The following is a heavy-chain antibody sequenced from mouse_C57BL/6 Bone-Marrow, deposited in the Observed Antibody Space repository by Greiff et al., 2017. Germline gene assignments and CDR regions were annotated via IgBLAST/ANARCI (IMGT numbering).Heavy chain of an antibody. D-gene: IGHD2-4*01. CDR2: IYPGSGST. Sequence: QVQLQQPGAELVKPGASVKMSCKASGYTFTSYWITWVKQRPGQGLAWIGDIYPGSGSTNYNEKFKSKATLTVDTSSSTAYMQLSSLTSEDSAVYYCARRKVYYDYYFDYWGQGTTLTVSS. CDR3: ARRKVYYDYYFDY. J-gene: IGHJ2*01. CDR1: GYTFTSYW. V-gene: IGHV1-55*01.